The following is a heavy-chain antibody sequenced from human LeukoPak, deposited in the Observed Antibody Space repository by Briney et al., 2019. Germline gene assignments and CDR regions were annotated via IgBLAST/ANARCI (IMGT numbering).Heavy chain of an antibody. J-gene: IGHJ4*02. V-gene: IGHV3-21*01. CDR2: ISSSSSYI. CDR3: ARDRGYCSSTSCYDFDY. Sequence: TGGSLRLSCAASGFTFSSYSMNWVRQAPGKGLERVSSISSSSSYIYYADSVKGRFTISRDNAKNSLYLQMNSLRAEDTAVYYCARDRGYCSSTSCYDFDYWGQGTLVTVSS. D-gene: IGHD2-2*01. CDR1: GFTFSSYS.